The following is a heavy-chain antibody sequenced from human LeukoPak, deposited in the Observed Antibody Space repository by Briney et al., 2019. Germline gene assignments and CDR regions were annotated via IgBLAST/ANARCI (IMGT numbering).Heavy chain of an antibody. J-gene: IGHJ6*03. V-gene: IGHV1-69*05. CDR1: GGTFSSYA. CDR3: ARAPRGYCSGGSCYESYYYYYMDA. CDR2: IIPIFGTA. D-gene: IGHD2-15*01. Sequence: GASVKVSCKVSGGTFSSYAISWVRQAPGQGLEWMGRIIPIFGTANYAQKFQGRVTITTDESTSTAYMEPSSLRSEDTAVYYCARAPRGYCSGGSCYESYYYYYMDAWGKGTTVTVSS.